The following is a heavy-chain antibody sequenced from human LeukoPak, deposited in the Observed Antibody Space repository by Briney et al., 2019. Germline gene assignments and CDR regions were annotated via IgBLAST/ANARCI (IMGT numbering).Heavy chain of an antibody. CDR2: FSGSGGST. J-gene: IGHJ4*02. CDR1: GFTFSSYA. CDR3: ARDYGGSSPFDY. Sequence: SGGSLRLSCAASGFTFSSYAMSWVRQAPGKGLEWVSAFSGSGGSTYYADSVKGRFTISRDNSKNTLYLQMNSLRAEDTAVYYCARDYGGSSPFDYWGQGTLVTVSS. D-gene: IGHD4-23*01. V-gene: IGHV3-23*01.